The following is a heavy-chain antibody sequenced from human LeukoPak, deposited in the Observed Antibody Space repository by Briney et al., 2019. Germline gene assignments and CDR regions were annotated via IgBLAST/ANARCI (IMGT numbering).Heavy chain of an antibody. CDR3: ARGPNSNWSGLDF. J-gene: IGHJ4*02. D-gene: IGHD6-6*01. CDR2: ISPTGSTT. CDR1: GFSFSGHW. V-gene: IGHV3-74*01. Sequence: GGSQRLSCIASGFSFSGHWMHWARQLPGKGLVWVSRISPTGSTTSYADSVKGRFTVSRDNAKNTLYLQVNNLRAEDTAVYYCARGPNSNWSGLDFWGQGTLLTVSS.